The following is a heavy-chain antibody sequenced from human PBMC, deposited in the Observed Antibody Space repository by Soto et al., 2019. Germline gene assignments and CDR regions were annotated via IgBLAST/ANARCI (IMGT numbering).Heavy chain of an antibody. Sequence: QVHLVESGGGVVQPGRSLTLSCAASGFTFKSYGMHWVRQAPGKGLEWVAVISYDGKFKFYADSVKGRFTISRDTSESTLSLQMNSRRPEDTAVYYCAKDGTLAGVMYYLYMDVWGKGTTVIVSS. CDR1: GFTFKSYG. D-gene: IGHD1-1*01. CDR2: ISYDGKFK. V-gene: IGHV3-30*18. J-gene: IGHJ6*03. CDR3: AKDGTLAGVMYYLYMDV.